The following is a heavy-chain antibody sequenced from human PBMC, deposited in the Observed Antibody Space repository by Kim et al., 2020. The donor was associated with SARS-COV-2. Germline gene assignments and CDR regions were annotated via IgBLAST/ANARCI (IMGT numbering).Heavy chain of an antibody. Sequence: GGSLRLSCAASGFTFSSYGMHWVRQAPGKGLEWVAVISYDGSNKYYADSVKGRFTISRDNSKNTLYLQMNSLRAEDTAVYYCARDLAQLGVAAAGIWDVWGQGTTVTVSS. D-gene: IGHD6-13*01. CDR1: GFTFSSYG. V-gene: IGHV3-33*05. J-gene: IGHJ6*02. CDR3: ARDLAQLGVAAAGIWDV. CDR2: ISYDGSNK.